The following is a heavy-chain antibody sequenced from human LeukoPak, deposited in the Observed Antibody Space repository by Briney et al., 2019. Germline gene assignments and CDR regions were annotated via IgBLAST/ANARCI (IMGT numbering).Heavy chain of an antibody. J-gene: IGHJ4*02. CDR3: AKSRGFTVTPLLYYFDY. CDR1: GFTFSSFA. D-gene: IGHD4-17*01. CDR2: ISGSGGST. Sequence: GGSLGLSCAASGFTFSSFAMIWVRQAPGKGLEWVSPISGSGGSTYYADSVKGRFTISRDNSKNTLYLQMNSLRAEDTAVYYCAKSRGFTVTPLLYYFDYWGQGTLVTVSS. V-gene: IGHV3-23*01.